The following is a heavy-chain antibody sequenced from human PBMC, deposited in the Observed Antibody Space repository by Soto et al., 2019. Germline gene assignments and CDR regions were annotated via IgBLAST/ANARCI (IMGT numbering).Heavy chain of an antibody. V-gene: IGHV3-23*01. CDR1: GITFSSYA. D-gene: IGHD3-10*01. J-gene: IGHJ4*02. CDR3: AKECSYYYASGSSDPFDY. CDR2: ISGSGGST. Sequence: GGSLRLSCAASGITFSSYAMSWVRQAPGKGLEWVSGISGSGGSTYFADSVKGRFTISRDNSKNTLNLQLNGLRAEDTAVYHCAKECSYYYASGSSDPFDYWGQGTLVTVSS.